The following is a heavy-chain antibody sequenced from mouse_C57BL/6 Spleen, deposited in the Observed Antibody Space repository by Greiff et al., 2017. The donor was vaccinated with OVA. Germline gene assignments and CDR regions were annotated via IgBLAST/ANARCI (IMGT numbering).Heavy chain of an antibody. J-gene: IGHJ2*01. V-gene: IGHV1-81*01. D-gene: IGHD1-3*01. CDR1: GYTFTSYG. Sequence: QVQLKQSGAELARPGASVKLSCKASGYTFTSYGISWVKQRTGQGLEWIGEIYPRSGNTYYNEKFKGKATLTADKSSSTAYMELRSLTSEDSAVYFCAREENNPSNYFDYWGQGTTLTVSS. CDR3: AREENNPSNYFDY. CDR2: IYPRSGNT.